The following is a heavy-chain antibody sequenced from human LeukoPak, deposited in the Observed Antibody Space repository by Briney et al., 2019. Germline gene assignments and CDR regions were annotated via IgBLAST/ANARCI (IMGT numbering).Heavy chain of an antibody. CDR2: IYSGGST. CDR3: ARVGQWLSYYFDY. J-gene: IGHJ4*02. Sequence: PGGSLRLSCVVSGFTVSTNYMSWVRQAPGKGLEWVSRIYSGGSTYYADSVKGRFIISRDNSKNTLYLQMNSLRDEDTAVYYCARVGQWLSYYFDYWGQGTLVTVSS. D-gene: IGHD6-19*01. V-gene: IGHV3-66*01. CDR1: GFTVSTNY.